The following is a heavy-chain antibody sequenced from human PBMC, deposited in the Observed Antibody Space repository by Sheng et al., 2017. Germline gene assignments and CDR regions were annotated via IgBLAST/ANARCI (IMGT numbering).Heavy chain of an antibody. CDR3: ARDLGSVDY. CDR1: GFTLSSYA. J-gene: IGHJ4*02. CDR2: IAFDGINK. Sequence: QVQLVESGGGVVQPGKSLRLSCTISGFTLSSYAMHWVRQAPGKGLEWVAVIAFDGINKYYADSVKGRFTISRDISKTTLFLQMNRLRVEDTAVYYCARDLGSVDYWGQGTLVTVSS. D-gene: IGHD3-16*01. V-gene: IGHV3-30-3*01.